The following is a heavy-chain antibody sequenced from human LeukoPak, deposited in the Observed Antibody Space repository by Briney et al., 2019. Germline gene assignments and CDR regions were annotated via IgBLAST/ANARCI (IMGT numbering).Heavy chain of an antibody. CDR3: ARARYSSSWACDY. CDR1: GGSISSYY. CDR2: IYYSGST. Sequence: SETLSLTCTVSGGSISSYYWSWIRQPPGKGLEWIGYIYYSGSTNYNPSLKSRVTISVDTSKDQFSLKLSSVTAADTAVYYCARARYSSSWACDYWGQGTLVTVSS. D-gene: IGHD6-13*01. J-gene: IGHJ4*02. V-gene: IGHV4-59*01.